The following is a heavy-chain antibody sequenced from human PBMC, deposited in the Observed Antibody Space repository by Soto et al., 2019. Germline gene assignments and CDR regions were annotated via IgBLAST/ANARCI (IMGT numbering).Heavy chain of an antibody. D-gene: IGHD2-21*02. J-gene: IGHJ4*02. CDR3: TIQAYCGGDCYKYD. CDR2: IRSKANSYAT. CDR1: GFTFSGSA. Sequence: PGVSMRLSCAASGFTFSGSAMHWVRQASGKGLEWVGRIRSKANSYATAFAASVKGRFTISRDDSKNTAYPQMNSLKTEDTAVYYRTIQAYCGGDCYKYDWGQRT. V-gene: IGHV3-73*01.